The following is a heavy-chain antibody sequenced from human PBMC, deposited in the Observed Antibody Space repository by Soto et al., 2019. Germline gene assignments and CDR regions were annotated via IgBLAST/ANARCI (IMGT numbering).Heavy chain of an antibody. CDR2: IHHSGST. J-gene: IGHJ4*02. CDR1: GDSISSMNW. CDR3: ARYDYGSGDDYNIDF. Sequence: QVQLQESGPGLVKPSGTLSLTCAVSGDSISSMNWWSWVRQPPEKGLEWIGEIHHSGSTNYNPSLKSRVTILVDKSKNQFSLRLTSVTAADTAVYYCARYDYGSGDDYNIDFWGQGTLVTVSS. V-gene: IGHV4-4*02. D-gene: IGHD3-10*01.